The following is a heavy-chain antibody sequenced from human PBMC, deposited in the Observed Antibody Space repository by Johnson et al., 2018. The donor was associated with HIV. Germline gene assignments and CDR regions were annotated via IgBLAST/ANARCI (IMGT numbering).Heavy chain of an antibody. J-gene: IGHJ3*01. CDR1: GFTFSSYA. Sequence: QVQLVESGGGVVQPGGSLRLSCAASGFTFSSYAMHWVRQAPGKGLEWVAVISYDGSNKYYADSVKGRFTISRDNSKNTLYLQTNSLRAEDTAVYYCARAPLGYCSSSTCITDAFDVWGQGTMVTVSS. V-gene: IGHV3-30-3*01. CDR3: ARAPLGYCSSSTCITDAFDV. CDR2: ISYDGSNK. D-gene: IGHD2-2*01.